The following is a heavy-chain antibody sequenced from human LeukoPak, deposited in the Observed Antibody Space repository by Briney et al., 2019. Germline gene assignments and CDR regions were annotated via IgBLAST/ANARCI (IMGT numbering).Heavy chain of an antibody. CDR3: AKGTSELWFSD. Sequence: PAGSLSFSCAAYGFTFSSYAMSRLRQAPGKGLKWVSAISGSGGSTYYADSVKGRFTISRDNSKNTLYLQMNSLRAEDTAVYYCAKGTSELWFSDWGQGTLVTVSS. CDR2: ISGSGGST. CDR1: GFTFSSYA. D-gene: IGHD5-18*01. V-gene: IGHV3-23*01. J-gene: IGHJ4*02.